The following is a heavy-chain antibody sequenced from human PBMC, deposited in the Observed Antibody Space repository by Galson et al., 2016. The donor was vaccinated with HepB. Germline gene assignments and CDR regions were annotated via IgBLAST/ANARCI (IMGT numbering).Heavy chain of an antibody. D-gene: IGHD5-24*01. J-gene: IGHJ3*02. Sequence: SLRLSCAASGFTFSRYWMHWVRQVPGKALVWVSRINTDGSRKIYADSVKGRFTISRDNAKNTLYLQMNSLRAEDTAVYYCARVSDGYNYVVGAFDIWGQGTMVTVSS. V-gene: IGHV3-74*01. CDR2: INTDGSRK. CDR1: GFTFSRYW. CDR3: ARVSDGYNYVVGAFDI.